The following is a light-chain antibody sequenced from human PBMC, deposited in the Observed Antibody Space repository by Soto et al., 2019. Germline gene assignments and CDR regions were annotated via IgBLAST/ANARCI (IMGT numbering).Light chain of an antibody. CDR3: SSYGGSNNLV. V-gene: IGLV2-8*01. J-gene: IGLJ3*02. Sequence: QSVLTQPPSASGSPGQSVTISCTGTSSDVGGYNYVSWYQQHPGKAPKLMIYEVSERPSGVPDRFSGSKSGNTASLPVSGLQAEDEADDYCSSYGGSNNLVFGGGTKLTVL. CDR1: SSDVGGYNY. CDR2: EVS.